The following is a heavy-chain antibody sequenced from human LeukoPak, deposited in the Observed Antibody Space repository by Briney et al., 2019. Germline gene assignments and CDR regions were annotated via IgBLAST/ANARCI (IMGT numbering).Heavy chain of an antibody. V-gene: IGHV6-1*01. CDR1: GDSVSSNSAA. CDR2: TYYTSKWYS. D-gene: IGHD2-15*01. J-gene: IGHJ1*01. Sequence: SQTLSLTCPISGDSVSSNSAAWNWLRHSPSRGLEGLSRTYYTSKWYSDYAVSVRGRMTVSPDTSKNQFSLQLNSVTPEDSAVYYCARADPGFGFWGQGTLVTVSS. CDR3: ARADPGFGF.